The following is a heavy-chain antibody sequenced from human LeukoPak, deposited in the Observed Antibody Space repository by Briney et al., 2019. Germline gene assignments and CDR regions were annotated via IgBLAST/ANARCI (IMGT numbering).Heavy chain of an antibody. Sequence: AAVTVSCKVSGYTLTELSMHWVRQAPGKGLEWMGGFYPEEGESFFEQKFQGRVTITKNTFTDAAYMGLSSLRSEDTAVYYCATGYAGRFDYWGQGTLVTVSS. CDR1: GYTLTELS. J-gene: IGHJ4*02. CDR3: ATGYAGRFDY. CDR2: FYPEEGES. V-gene: IGHV1-24*01. D-gene: IGHD5-12*01.